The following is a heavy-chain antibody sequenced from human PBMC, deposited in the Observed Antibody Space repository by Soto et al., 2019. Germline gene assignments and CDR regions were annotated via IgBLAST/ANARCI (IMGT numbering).Heavy chain of an antibody. J-gene: IGHJ6*03. CDR1: GYTFTSYD. Sequence: ASVKVSCKASGYTFTSYDINWVRQATGQGLEWMGWMNPNSGNTGYAQKFQGRVTMTRNTSISTAYMELSSLRSEDTAVYYCARVGTVTTDYYYYYMDVWGKGTTVTSP. CDR3: ARVGTVTTDYYYYYMDV. V-gene: IGHV1-8*01. CDR2: MNPNSGNT. D-gene: IGHD4-17*01.